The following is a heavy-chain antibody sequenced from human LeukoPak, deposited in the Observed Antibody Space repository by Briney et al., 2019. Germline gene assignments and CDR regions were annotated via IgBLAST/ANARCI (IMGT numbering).Heavy chain of an antibody. J-gene: IGHJ3*02. Sequence: GGSLRLSCAASGFTFSSYSMNWVRQAPGKGLEWVSSISSSSSYIYYADSVKGRFTISRDNAKNSLYLRMNSLRAEDTAVYYCARDYCSGGSCYRNDAFDIWGQGTMVTVSS. CDR1: GFTFSSYS. CDR3: ARDYCSGGSCYRNDAFDI. V-gene: IGHV3-21*01. CDR2: ISSSSSYI. D-gene: IGHD2-15*01.